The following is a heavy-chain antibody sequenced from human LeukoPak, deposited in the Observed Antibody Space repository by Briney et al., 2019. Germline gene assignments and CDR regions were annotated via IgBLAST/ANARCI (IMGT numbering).Heavy chain of an antibody. D-gene: IGHD3-9*01. CDR1: GGSISSSSYY. Sequence: SETLSLTCTVSGGSISSSSYYWGWIRQPPGKGLEWIGYIYYSGSTNYNPSLKSRVTISVDTSKNQFSLKLSSVTAADTAVYYCARDILTGYSRRYYYYGMDVWGQGTTVTVSS. J-gene: IGHJ6*02. V-gene: IGHV4-61*01. CDR3: ARDILTGYSRRYYYYGMDV. CDR2: IYYSGST.